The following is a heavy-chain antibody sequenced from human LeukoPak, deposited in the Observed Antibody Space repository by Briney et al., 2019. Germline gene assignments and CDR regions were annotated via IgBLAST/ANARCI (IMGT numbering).Heavy chain of an antibody. D-gene: IGHD3-3*01. J-gene: IGHJ5*02. CDR2: ISAYNGNT. CDR1: GYTFTSYG. CDR3: ARVEDFWSGYSGGFDP. V-gene: IGHV1-18*01. Sequence: ASVKVSCKASGYTFTSYGISWVRQAPGQGLEWMGWISAYNGNTNYAQKLQGRVTMTTDTSTSTAYMELRSLRSDDTAVYYCARVEDFWSGYSGGFDPWGQGTLVTVFS.